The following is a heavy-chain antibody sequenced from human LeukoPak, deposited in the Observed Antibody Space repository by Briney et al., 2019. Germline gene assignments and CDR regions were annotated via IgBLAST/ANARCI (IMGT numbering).Heavy chain of an antibody. CDR3: ARGELEWLLYFDY. D-gene: IGHD3-3*01. J-gene: IGHJ4*02. CDR1: GYTFTGYY. V-gene: IGHV1-18*04. Sequence: ASVKVSCKASGYTFTGYYMHWVRQAPGQGLEWMGWISAYNGDTNYAQKLQGRVTMTTDTSTSTAYMELRSLRSDDTAVYYCARGELEWLLYFDYWGQGTLVTVSS. CDR2: ISAYNGDT.